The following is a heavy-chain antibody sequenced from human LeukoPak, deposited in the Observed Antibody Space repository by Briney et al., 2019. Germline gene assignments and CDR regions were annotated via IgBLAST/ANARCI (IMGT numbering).Heavy chain of an antibody. V-gene: IGHV4-31*03. CDR3: ARAEGSSWTYLYYFDS. J-gene: IGHJ4*02. CDR2: IYYSGST. D-gene: IGHD6-13*01. Sequence: SQTLSLTCTVSGGSISSGGYSWSWICQHPGKGLEWIGYIYYSGSTYYNPSLKSRVTISVDTSKNQFSLKLSSVTAADTAVYYCARAEGSSWTYLYYFDSWGQGTLVTVSS. CDR1: GGSISSGGYS.